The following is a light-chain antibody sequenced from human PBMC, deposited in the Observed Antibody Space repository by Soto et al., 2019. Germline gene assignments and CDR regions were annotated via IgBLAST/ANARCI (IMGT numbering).Light chain of an antibody. Sequence: DIVMTQSPDSLAVSLGERATINCKSSQSVLYISNNKNYLAWYQQKPGQPPKLPIYWASTRESGVPDRFSGSGSGTDFTLTISSLQAEDVAVYYCQQYYSTPWTFGQGTKVVIK. CDR1: QSVLYISNNKNY. CDR2: WAS. V-gene: IGKV4-1*01. J-gene: IGKJ1*01. CDR3: QQYYSTPWT.